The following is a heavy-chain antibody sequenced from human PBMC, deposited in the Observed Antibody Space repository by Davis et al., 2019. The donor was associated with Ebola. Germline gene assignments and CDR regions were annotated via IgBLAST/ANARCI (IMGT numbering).Heavy chain of an antibody. J-gene: IGHJ6*02. CDR3: AILEGVVVPAAMRYYYYYGMDV. CDR2: ISGNGGT. Sequence: GGSLRLSCAASGFVFSKYVMTWVRQAPGKGLEWVATISGNGGTDSTDSVKGRFTISRDNSKNTLYLQMNNLRAEDTAVYYCAILEGVVVPAAMRYYYYYGMDVWGQGTTVTVSS. CDR1: GFVFSKYV. D-gene: IGHD2-2*01. V-gene: IGHV3-23*01.